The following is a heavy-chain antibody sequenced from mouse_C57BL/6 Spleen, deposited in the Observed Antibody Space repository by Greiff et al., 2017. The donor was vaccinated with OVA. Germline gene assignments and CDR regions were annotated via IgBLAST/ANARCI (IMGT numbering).Heavy chain of an antibody. CDR1: GYTFTSSW. CDR2: INPSNGGT. J-gene: IGHJ2*01. D-gene: IGHD1-1*01. V-gene: IGHV1-53*01. Sequence: VQLQQPGTELVKPGASVKLSCKASGYTFTSSWMHWVKQRTGQGLEWIGNINPSNGGTNYNEKFKSKATLTVDKSSSTAYMPLSSLTSEDSAVYYCARREIYYYSSSYYFDYWGQGTTLTVSS. CDR3: ARREIYYYSSSYYFDY.